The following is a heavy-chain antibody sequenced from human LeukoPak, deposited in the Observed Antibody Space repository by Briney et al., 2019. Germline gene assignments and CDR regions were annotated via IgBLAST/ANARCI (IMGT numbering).Heavy chain of an antibody. Sequence: GGSLRLSCAASGFTFSSYAMHWVRQAPGKGLEWVAVISYDGSREYYADSVRGRFTISRDNSKNTLYLQMNSLRAEDTAVYHCARALTGEWLSRAFDIWGQGTMVTVSS. D-gene: IGHD3-10*01. CDR2: ISYDGSRE. V-gene: IGHV3-30-3*01. J-gene: IGHJ3*02. CDR1: GFTFSSYA. CDR3: ARALTGEWLSRAFDI.